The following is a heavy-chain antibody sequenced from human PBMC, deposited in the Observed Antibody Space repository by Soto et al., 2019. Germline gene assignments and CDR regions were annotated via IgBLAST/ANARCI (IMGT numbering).Heavy chain of an antibody. V-gene: IGHV3-30-3*01. D-gene: IGHD4-4*01. Sequence: QVQLVESGGGVVQPGRSLRLSCAASGFTFSSYAMHWVRQAPGKGLERVAVISYDGSNKYYADSVKGRFTISRDNSKNTLYLQMNSLRAEGTAVYYCARPLWRNDYNWGYFDLWGRGTLVTVSS. J-gene: IGHJ2*01. CDR1: GFTFSSYA. CDR3: ARPLWRNDYNWGYFDL. CDR2: ISYDGSNK.